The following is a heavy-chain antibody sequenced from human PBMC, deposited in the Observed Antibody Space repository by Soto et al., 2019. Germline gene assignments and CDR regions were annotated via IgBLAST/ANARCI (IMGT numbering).Heavy chain of an antibody. D-gene: IGHD3-22*01. Sequence: GGSLRLSCAASGFTFSSYAMHWVRQAPGKGLEYVSAITSNGGNTDYASSVKGRFTISRDNSKNTLYLQMGSLRAEDMAVYYCARAPSYDSSGYYHYWGQGTLVTVSS. CDR2: ITSNGGNT. J-gene: IGHJ4*02. CDR3: ARAPSYDSSGYYHY. CDR1: GFTFSSYA. V-gene: IGHV3-64*01.